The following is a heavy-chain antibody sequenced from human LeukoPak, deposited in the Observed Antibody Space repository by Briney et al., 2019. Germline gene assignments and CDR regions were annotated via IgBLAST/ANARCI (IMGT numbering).Heavy chain of an antibody. CDR1: GGSISSDSY. J-gene: IGHJ3*02. Sequence: SQTLSLTCTVSGGSISSDSYWGWIRQPPGKGLEWIGTIYYSGTTYYNPSLKSRVTISLDTSKNQFSLRLTSVTAADTAVYYCATPYSGGYHGLDIWGQGTMATVSS. D-gene: IGHD1-26*01. CDR3: ATPYSGGYHGLDI. V-gene: IGHV4-38-2*02. CDR2: IYYSGTT.